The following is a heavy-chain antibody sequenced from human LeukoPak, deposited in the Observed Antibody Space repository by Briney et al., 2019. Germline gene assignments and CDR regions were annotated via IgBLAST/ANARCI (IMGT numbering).Heavy chain of an antibody. Sequence: SETLSLTCTVSGGSISSYYWSWLRQPPGKGLEWIGYIYYSGSTNYNPSLKSRVTISVDTSKNQFSLKLSSVTAADTAVYYCARGYDYRMGFDPWGQGTLVTVSS. J-gene: IGHJ5*02. CDR3: ARGYDYRMGFDP. V-gene: IGHV4-59*08. CDR1: GGSISSYY. CDR2: IYYSGST. D-gene: IGHD5-12*01.